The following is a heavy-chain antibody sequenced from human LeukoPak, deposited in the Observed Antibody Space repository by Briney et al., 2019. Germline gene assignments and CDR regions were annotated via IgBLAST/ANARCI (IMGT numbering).Heavy chain of an antibody. Sequence: KPSGTLSLTCSVSGGSISSSSYYLGWIRQPPREGLEWIGSIYYSGSTYYNPSLKSRVTISVDTSKNQFSLKLSSVTAADTAVYYCARLGRSRIAARPYYYYYMDVWGKGTTVTVSS. CDR3: ARLGRSRIAARPYYYYYMDV. V-gene: IGHV4-39*01. D-gene: IGHD6-13*01. CDR1: GGSISSSSYY. CDR2: IYYSGST. J-gene: IGHJ6*03.